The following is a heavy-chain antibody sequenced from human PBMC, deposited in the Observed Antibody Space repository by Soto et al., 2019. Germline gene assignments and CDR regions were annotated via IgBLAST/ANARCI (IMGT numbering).Heavy chain of an antibody. D-gene: IGHD4-17*01. CDR2: IYYSGST. J-gene: IGHJ4*02. CDR3: ARPVTAVTTSLRY. Sequence: SETLSLTCTVSGGSISSSSYYWGWLRQPPGKGLEWIGSIYYSGSTYYNPSLKSRVTISVDTSKNQFSLKLSSVTAADTAVYYCARPVTAVTTSLRYWSLGTLVTGSS. V-gene: IGHV4-39*01. CDR1: GGSISSSSYY.